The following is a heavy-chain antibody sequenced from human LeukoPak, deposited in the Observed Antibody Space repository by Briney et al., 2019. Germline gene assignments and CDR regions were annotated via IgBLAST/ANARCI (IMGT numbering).Heavy chain of an antibody. D-gene: IGHD6-13*01. V-gene: IGHV3-20*01. J-gene: IGHJ3*02. CDR3: ARDSSRWFYEGSCDI. CDR1: GFTFDDYA. Sequence: PGGSLRLSCAASGFTFDDYAVSWVRQAPGKGLEWVSGINWSGGSTGYADSVKGRFAVSRDTAKDSLYLQMNSLRAEDTALYHCARDSSRWFYEGSCDIWGQGTMVTVSS. CDR2: INWSGGST.